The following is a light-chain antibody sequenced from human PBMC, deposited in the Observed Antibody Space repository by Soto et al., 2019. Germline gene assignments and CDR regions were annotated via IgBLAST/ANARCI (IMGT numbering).Light chain of an antibody. CDR2: AAS. V-gene: IGKV1-39*01. CDR1: QSISSY. J-gene: IGKJ2*01. Sequence: DIQMTQSPSSLSASVGDRVTITCRASQSISSYLNWYQQKPGKAPKLLIYAASSLQSGFPSRFSGSESVTDFTITITSLQPEDVATYYCQQSYSTPYTFGQGTKLEIK. CDR3: QQSYSTPYT.